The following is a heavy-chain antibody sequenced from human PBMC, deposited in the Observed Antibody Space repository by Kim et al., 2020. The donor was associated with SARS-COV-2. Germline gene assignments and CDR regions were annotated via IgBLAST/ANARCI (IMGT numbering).Heavy chain of an antibody. CDR2: ISSSGDST. Sequence: GGSLRLSCAASGLNFSSYGMHWVRQAPGKGLEYVSFISSSGDSTYYANSVRGRFTISRDTSKNTLYLQMGSLIAEDMAVYYCARDYDSSGYYGMDVWGQG. D-gene: IGHD3-22*01. J-gene: IGHJ6*02. CDR1: GLNFSSYG. V-gene: IGHV3-64*01. CDR3: ARDYDSSGYYGMDV.